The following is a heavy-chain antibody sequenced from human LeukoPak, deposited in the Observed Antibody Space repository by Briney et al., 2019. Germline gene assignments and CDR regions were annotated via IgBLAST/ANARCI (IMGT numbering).Heavy chain of an antibody. CDR1: GGTFISYA. CDR2: IIPILGIA. V-gene: IGHV1-69*04. J-gene: IGHJ4*02. Sequence: SVKVSCKASGGTFISYAISWVRQAPGQGVEWMGRIIPILGIANYAQKFQGRVTITADKSPSTAYMEPSSLRSEGTAVYYCARDRLYSSGWYVFWGQGTLVTVSS. CDR3: ARDRLYSSGWYVF. D-gene: IGHD6-19*01.